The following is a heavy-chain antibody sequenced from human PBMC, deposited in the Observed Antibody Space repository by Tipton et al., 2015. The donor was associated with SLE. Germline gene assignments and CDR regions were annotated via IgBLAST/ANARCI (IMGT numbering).Heavy chain of an antibody. D-gene: IGHD3-16*01. J-gene: IGHJ3*02. CDR2: ISSSSSYI. V-gene: IGHV3-21*01. Sequence: SLRLSCAASGFTFSSYSMNWVRQAPGKVLEWVSSISSSSSYIYYADSVKGRFTISRDNAKNSLYLQMNSLRAEDTAVYYCARGTLFGDSAADAFDIWGQGTMVTVSS. CDR3: ARGTLFGDSAADAFDI. CDR1: GFTFSSYS.